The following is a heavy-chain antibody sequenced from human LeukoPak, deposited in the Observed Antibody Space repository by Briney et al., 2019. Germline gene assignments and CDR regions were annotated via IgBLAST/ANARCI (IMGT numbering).Heavy chain of an antibody. V-gene: IGHV3-9*01. CDR1: GFTFDDYA. J-gene: IGHJ4*02. CDR2: ISWNSGSI. Sequence: GGSLRLSCAASGFTFDDYAMHWVRQAPGKGLEWVSGISWNSGSIGYADSVKGRFTISRDNFKNTLFLQMNSLRAEDTATYYCAKQRASYGYVFDYWGQGTLVTVSS. D-gene: IGHD5-18*01. CDR3: AKQRASYGYVFDY.